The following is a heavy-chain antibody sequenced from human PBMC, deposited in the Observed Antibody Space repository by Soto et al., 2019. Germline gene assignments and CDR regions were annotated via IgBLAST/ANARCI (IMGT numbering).Heavy chain of an antibody. CDR1: GFTLNTYG. J-gene: IGHJ4*02. D-gene: IGHD3-10*01. CDR3: AKDQMQARARGHWYYFDY. V-gene: IGHV3-30*18. Sequence: QVQLVESGGGVVQPGTSLRLSCAASGFTLNTYGMHWVRQAPGMALEWVAVISYDGNNKYYADSVKGRFTISRDNSKNTLHLQMNSLSTEDTGVYYCAKDQMQARARGHWYYFDYWGQGTLVTVSS. CDR2: ISYDGNNK.